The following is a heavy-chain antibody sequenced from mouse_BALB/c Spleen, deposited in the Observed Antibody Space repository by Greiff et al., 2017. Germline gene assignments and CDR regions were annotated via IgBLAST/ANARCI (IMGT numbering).Heavy chain of an antibody. Sequence: QVQLKQPGAELVRPGASVKLSCKASGYTFTSYWINWVKQRPGQGLEWIGNIYPSDSYTNYNQKFKDKATLTVDKSSSTAYMQLSSPTSEDSAVYYCTGGSSPQDYAMDYWGQGTSVTVSS. CDR3: TGGSSPQDYAMDY. D-gene: IGHD1-1*01. V-gene: IGHV1-69*02. CDR2: IYPSDSYT. CDR1: GYTFTSYW. J-gene: IGHJ4*01.